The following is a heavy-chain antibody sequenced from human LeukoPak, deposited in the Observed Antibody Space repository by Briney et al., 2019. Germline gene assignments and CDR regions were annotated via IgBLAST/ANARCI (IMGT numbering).Heavy chain of an antibody. Sequence: ASVKVSCKASGYTFTGYYIHWVRQAPGQGLEWMGWINPNSGGTNYAQKFQGRVTMTRDTSISTAYMELSRLRSDDTAVYYCARDLPYVPAALPEEVRWFDPWGQGTLVTVSS. J-gene: IGHJ5*02. D-gene: IGHD2-2*01. CDR3: ARDLPYVPAALPEEVRWFDP. CDR1: GYTFTGYY. V-gene: IGHV1-2*02. CDR2: INPNSGGT.